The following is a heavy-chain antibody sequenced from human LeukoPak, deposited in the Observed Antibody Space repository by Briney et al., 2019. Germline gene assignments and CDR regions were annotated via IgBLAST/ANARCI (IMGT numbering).Heavy chain of an antibody. V-gene: IGHV1-2*02. D-gene: IGHD3-22*01. CDR3: ARGSMIVVVKYFDY. CDR2: INPHSGGT. CDR1: VYTFTGYY. J-gene: IGHJ4*02. Sequence: ASVKVSCKASVYTFTGYYMYWVRQAPGHGLEWVGWINPHSGGTNYAQKFQGRVTMTRDTSISTAYMELSRLRSDDTAEYYCARGSMIVVVKYFDYWGQGTLVTVSS.